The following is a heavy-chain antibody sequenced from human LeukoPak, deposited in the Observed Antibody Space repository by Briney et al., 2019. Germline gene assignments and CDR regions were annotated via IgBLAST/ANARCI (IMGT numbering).Heavy chain of an antibody. J-gene: IGHJ5*02. CDR3: ATKGGDDPHAGWFDP. D-gene: IGHD3-16*01. Sequence: XRQPPGXXLXWXGEINHSGSTNYNPSLKSRVTISVDTSKNQFSLKLSSVTAADTAVYYCATKGGDDPHAGWFDPWGQGTLVTVSS. V-gene: IGHV4-34*01. CDR2: INHSGST.